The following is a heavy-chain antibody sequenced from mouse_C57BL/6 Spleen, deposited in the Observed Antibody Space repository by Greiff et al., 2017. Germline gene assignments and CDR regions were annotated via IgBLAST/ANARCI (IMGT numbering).Heavy chain of an antibody. CDR3: TTYPSLPGGPYWYFDV. Sequence: VQLQQSGAELVRPGASVKLSCTASGFNIKDYYMHWVKQRPEQGLEWIGRIDPEDGDTEYAPKFQGKATMTADTSSNTAYLQLSSLTSEDTAVYYCTTYPSLPGGPYWYFDVGGTGTTVTVSS. J-gene: IGHJ1*03. CDR1: GFNIKDYY. V-gene: IGHV14-1*01. D-gene: IGHD5-5*01. CDR2: IDPEDGDT.